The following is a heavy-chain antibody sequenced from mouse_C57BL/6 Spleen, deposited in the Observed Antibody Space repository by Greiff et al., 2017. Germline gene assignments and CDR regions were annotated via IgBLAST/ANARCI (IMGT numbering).Heavy chain of an antibody. V-gene: IGHV1-52*01. CDR1: GYTFTSYW. Sequence: QVQLQQPGAELVRPGSSVKLSCKASGYTFTSYWMHWVKQRPIQGLEWIGNIDPSDSETHYNQKFKDKATLTVDKSSSTAYMQLSSLTSEDSAVYYCARPYYYGSRGSFGDWGQGTLVTVSA. D-gene: IGHD1-1*01. CDR3: ARPYYYGSRGSFGD. J-gene: IGHJ3*01. CDR2: IDPSDSET.